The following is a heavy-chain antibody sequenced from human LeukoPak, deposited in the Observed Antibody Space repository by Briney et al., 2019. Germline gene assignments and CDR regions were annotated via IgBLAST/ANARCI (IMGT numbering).Heavy chain of an antibody. D-gene: IGHD6-6*01. CDR2: IWYDGSNK. CDR1: GFTFSSYG. V-gene: IGHV3-33*01. J-gene: IGHJ5*02. CDR3: ARENEYSSSSGPT. Sequence: PGRSLRLSCAASGFTFSSYGMHWVRQAPGKGLEWVAVIWYDGSNKYYADSVKGRFTISRDNSKNTLYLQMNGLRAEDTAVYYCARENEYSSSSGPTWGQGTLVTVSS.